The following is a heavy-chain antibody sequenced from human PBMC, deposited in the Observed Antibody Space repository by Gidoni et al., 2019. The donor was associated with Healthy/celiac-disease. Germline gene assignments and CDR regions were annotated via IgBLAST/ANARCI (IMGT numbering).Heavy chain of an antibody. J-gene: IGHJ4*02. CDR2: ISYDGSNK. CDR3: ARGPDSSSFWDY. D-gene: IGHD6-6*01. Sequence: QVQLVESGGGVVQPGRSLSLSCAAPGFTFSSYAMHWVRQAPGKGLEWVAVISYDGSNKYYADSVKGRFTISRDNSKNTLYLQMNSLRAEDTAVYYCARGPDSSSFWDYWGQGTLVTVSS. V-gene: IGHV3-30-3*01. CDR1: GFTFSSYA.